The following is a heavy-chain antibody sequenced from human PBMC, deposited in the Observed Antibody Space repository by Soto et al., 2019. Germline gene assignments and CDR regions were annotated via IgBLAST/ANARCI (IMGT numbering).Heavy chain of an antibody. V-gene: IGHV3-7*01. D-gene: IGHD2-15*01. CDR2: IKQDGSEK. CDR1: GFTFSSYW. J-gene: IGHJ4*02. Sequence: EVQLVESGGGLVQPGGSLRLSCAASGFTFSSYWMSWVRQAPGQGLVWVANIKQDGSEKYYVDSVKGRFTISRDNAKNSLYLQMNSLRAEDTAVYYCARAYCSGGSCYDYYFDYWGQGPLVTVSS. CDR3: ARAYCSGGSCYDYYFDY.